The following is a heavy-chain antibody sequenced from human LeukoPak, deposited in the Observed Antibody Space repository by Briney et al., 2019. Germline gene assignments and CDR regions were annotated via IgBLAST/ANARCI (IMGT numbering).Heavy chain of an antibody. J-gene: IGHJ4*02. CDR1: GFTLGEVP. Sequence: ASVRVCSKLSGFTLGEVPMHWLRQARGQGLEWMGWINPTSGGTNYAPTFQSRVTMTRDTSISTAYMELSRRRSDGTVLFYWARDSAGHSADFAYGGQGTPVTVSS. D-gene: IGHD1-26*01. V-gene: IGHV1-2*02. CDR3: ARDSAGHSADFAY. CDR2: INPTSGGT.